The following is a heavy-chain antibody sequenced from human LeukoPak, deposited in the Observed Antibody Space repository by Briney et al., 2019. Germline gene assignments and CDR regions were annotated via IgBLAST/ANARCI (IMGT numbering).Heavy chain of an antibody. Sequence: PSETLSLTCXDSGGSISXXXXXXXXQPPGKXXXXXXYIYYXXSTNYNPSLKSXVTXSVDXXKNQFSLKLSSVTAADTAVYYCARGALYTAFDAFQHWGQGTLVTVSS. J-gene: IGHJ1*01. CDR2: IYYXXST. CDR1: GGSISXXX. D-gene: IGHD2-2*02. V-gene: IGHV4-59*01. CDR3: ARGALYTAFDAFQH.